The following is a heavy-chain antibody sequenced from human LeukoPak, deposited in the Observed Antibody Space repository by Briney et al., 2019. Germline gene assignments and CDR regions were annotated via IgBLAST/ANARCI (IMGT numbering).Heavy chain of an antibody. CDR1: GYTFTSYG. D-gene: IGHD5-18*01. V-gene: IGHV1-18*01. J-gene: IGHJ4*02. CDR2: ISAYNGNT. Sequence: ASVKVSCKASGYTFTSYGIIWVRQAPGQGLEWMGWISAYNGNTNHAQKLQGRVTMTTDTSTSTAYMELRSLRSDDTAVYYCARDRGYSYGYYFDYWGQGTLVTVSS. CDR3: ARDRGYSYGYYFDY.